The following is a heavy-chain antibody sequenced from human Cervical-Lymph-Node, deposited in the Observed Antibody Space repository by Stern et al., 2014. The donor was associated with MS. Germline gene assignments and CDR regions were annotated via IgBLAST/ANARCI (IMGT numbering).Heavy chain of an antibody. CDR2: IYDSGRT. CDR3: AGSGTKWELLGCFDP. V-gene: IGHV4-38-2*02. J-gene: IGHJ5*02. D-gene: IGHD1-26*01. Sequence: QVQLQESGPGLVKPSETLSLTCSVSNHSISSDYYWGWIRQSPGKGLQWIGSIYDSGRTYYNPSLKSRASILIDKSNNQFSLRLTSVTAADTAVYYCAGSGTKWELLGCFDPWGQGTQVTVSS. CDR1: NHSISSDYY.